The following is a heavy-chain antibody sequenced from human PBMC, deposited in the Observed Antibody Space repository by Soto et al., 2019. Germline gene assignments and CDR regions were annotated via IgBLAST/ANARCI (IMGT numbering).Heavy chain of an antibody. CDR3: ARGGWNGEGNWFDP. D-gene: IGHD1-1*01. V-gene: IGHV3-33*01. J-gene: IGHJ5*02. CDR1: GFTFSSYG. CDR2: IWYDGSNK. Sequence: QVQLVESGGGVVQPGRSLRLSCAASGFTFSSYGMHWVRQTPGKGLEWVAVIWYDGSNKYYADSVKGRFTISRDNSKNTLYLQMNSLRAEDTAVYYCARGGWNGEGNWFDPWGQGTLVTVSS.